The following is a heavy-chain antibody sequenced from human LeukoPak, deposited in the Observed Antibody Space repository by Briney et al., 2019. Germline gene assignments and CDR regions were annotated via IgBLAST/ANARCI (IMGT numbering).Heavy chain of an antibody. CDR3: ARGGYYDILTATYRNSWFDP. J-gene: IGHJ5*02. Sequence: ASVKVSCKASGYTFTSYDINWARQATGRGLEWMGWMNPNSGNAGYAQKFQGRITMTRNTSISTAYMELSSLRSEDTAVYYCARGGYYDILTATYRNSWFDPWGQGTLVTVSS. V-gene: IGHV1-8*01. D-gene: IGHD3-9*01. CDR1: GYTFTSYD. CDR2: MNPNSGNA.